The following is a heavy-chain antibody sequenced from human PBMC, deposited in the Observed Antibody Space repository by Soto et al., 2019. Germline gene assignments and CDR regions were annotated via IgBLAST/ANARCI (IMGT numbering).Heavy chain of an antibody. J-gene: IGHJ4*02. CDR1: GFTFSSYA. Sequence: PGGSLRLSCAASGFTFSSYAMSWVRQAPGKGLEWVSAISGSGGSTYYADSVKGRFTTSRDNSKNTLYLQMNSLRAEDTAVYYCAKKFDWYSSGYSGSMDYWGQGTLVTVSS. D-gene: IGHD3-22*01. V-gene: IGHV3-23*01. CDR2: ISGSGGST. CDR3: AKKFDWYSSGYSGSMDY.